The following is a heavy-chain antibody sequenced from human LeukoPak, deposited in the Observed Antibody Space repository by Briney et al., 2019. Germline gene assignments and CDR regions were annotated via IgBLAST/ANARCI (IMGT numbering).Heavy chain of an antibody. CDR2: IKQDGSEK. D-gene: IGHD6-6*01. CDR1: GFTFSSYE. J-gene: IGHJ6*03. CDR3: ARDGAGSSLYMDV. Sequence: GGSLRLSCAASGFTFSSYEINWVRQAPGKGLEWVANIKQDGSEKYYVDSVKGRFTISRDNAKNTLYMQMNSLRAEDTAVYYCARDGAGSSLYMDVWGKGTTVTVSS. V-gene: IGHV3-7*01.